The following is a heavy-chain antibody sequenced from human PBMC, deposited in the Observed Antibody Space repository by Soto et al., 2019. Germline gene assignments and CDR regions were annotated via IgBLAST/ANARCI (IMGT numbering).Heavy chain of an antibody. CDR2: INGGNGNT. V-gene: IGHV1-3*01. CDR1: EYTFTSYT. J-gene: IGHJ4*02. Sequence: ASVKVSCKASEYTFTSYTMHWVRQAPGQRLEWMGWINGGNGNTKYSQKFQGRVTITRDTSASTAYMELSSLRSDDTAVYYCARELPGLYYFDYWGQGTLVTVS. D-gene: IGHD4-17*01. CDR3: ARELPGLYYFDY.